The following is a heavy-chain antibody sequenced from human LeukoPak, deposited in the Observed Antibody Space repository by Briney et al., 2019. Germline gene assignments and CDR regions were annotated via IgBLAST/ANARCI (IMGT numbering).Heavy chain of an antibody. CDR3: ARGRKTTYILTGYYAFDI. Sequence: SETLSLTCAVYGGSFSGYYWSWIRQPPGKGLEWIGEINHSGSTNYNPSLKSRVTISVDTSKNQFSLKLSSVTAADTAVYYCARGRKTTYILTGYYAFDIWGQGTMVTVSS. D-gene: IGHD3-9*01. CDR1: GGSFSGYY. J-gene: IGHJ3*02. V-gene: IGHV4-34*01. CDR2: INHSGST.